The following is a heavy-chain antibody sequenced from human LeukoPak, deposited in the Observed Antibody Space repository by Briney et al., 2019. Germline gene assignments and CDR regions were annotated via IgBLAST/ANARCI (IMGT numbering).Heavy chain of an antibody. V-gene: IGHV3-23*01. CDR1: GFTFNSYV. Sequence: GGSLRLSCAASGFTFNSYVMSWVRQAPGKGLEWVSSISGSGVGTFYADSVRGRLTISRDNSKNTLYLQLNSLRAEDTAVYYCAKATTVTTWAYSDYWGQGTLVTVSS. D-gene: IGHD4-17*01. CDR3: AKATTVTTWAYSDY. CDR2: ISGSGVGT. J-gene: IGHJ4*02.